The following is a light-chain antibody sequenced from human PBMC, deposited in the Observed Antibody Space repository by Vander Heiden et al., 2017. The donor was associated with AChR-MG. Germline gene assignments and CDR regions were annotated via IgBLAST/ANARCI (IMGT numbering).Light chain of an antibody. J-gene: IGLJ2*01. CDR1: SSDVGGYNF. CDR2: DVS. Sequence: QSALTQPASVSGSPGQSIPISCTGTSSDVGGYNFVSWYQQHPGKAPKLMIYDVSHRPAGVSNRFSGSKSGNTASLTISGLQAEDEADYYCCSYTSSSTGVFGGGTKLTVL. V-gene: IGLV2-14*03. CDR3: CSYTSSSTGV.